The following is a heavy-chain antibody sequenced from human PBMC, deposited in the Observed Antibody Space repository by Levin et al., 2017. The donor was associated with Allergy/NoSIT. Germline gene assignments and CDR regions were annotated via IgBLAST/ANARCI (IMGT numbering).Heavy chain of an antibody. J-gene: IGHJ5*02. V-gene: IGHV5-10-1*01. D-gene: IGHD6-13*01. Sequence: GESLKISCKGSGYSFTSYWISWVRQMPGKGLEWMGRIDPSDSYTNYSPSFQGHVTISADKSISTAYLQWSSLKAPDTAMYYWARQGDSSSWYRWFDPWGQGTLVTVSS. CDR1: GYSFTSYW. CDR3: ARQGDSSSWYRWFDP. CDR2: IDPSDSYT.